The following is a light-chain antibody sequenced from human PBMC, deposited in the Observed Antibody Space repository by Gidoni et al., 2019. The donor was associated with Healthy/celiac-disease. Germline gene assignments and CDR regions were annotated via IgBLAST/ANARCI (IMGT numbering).Light chain of an antibody. CDR3: QAWDSSTFRVV. Sequence: SYELTQPPSVSVSLGQTASITCSGDKLGDKYACWYQQKPGQSPVLVIYQDSKRPSGIPERFSGSNSGNTATLTISGTQAMDEADYYCQAWDSSTFRVVFGGGTKLTVL. V-gene: IGLV3-1*01. J-gene: IGLJ2*01. CDR1: KLGDKY. CDR2: QDS.